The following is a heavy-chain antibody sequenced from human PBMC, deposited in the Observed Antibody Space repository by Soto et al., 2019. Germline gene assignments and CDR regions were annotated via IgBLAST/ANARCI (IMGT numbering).Heavy chain of an antibody. D-gene: IGHD6-6*01. V-gene: IGHV4-39*01. J-gene: IGHJ4*02. CDR3: ASSSPFHY. Sequence: PSETLSLTCTVSGGSISSSSYYWDWIRQPPGKGLEWIGSIYYSGSTYSNPSLKSRVTISVDTSKNQFSLKLSSVTAADTAVYFCASSSPFHYWGPGILVTVSS. CDR1: GGSISSSSYY. CDR2: IYYSGST.